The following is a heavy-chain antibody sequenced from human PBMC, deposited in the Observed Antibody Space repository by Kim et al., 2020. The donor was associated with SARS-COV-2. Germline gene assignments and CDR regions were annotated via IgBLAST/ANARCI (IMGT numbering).Heavy chain of an antibody. J-gene: IGHJ1*01. CDR2: INTNTGNP. D-gene: IGHD6-13*01. Sequence: ASVKVSCKASGYTFTSYPMNWVRQAPGQGLDWMGWINTNTGNPTYAQGFTGRFVFSLDTSVSTAYLQISSLKAEDTAVYYCARASVQASSSWYYIYWGQSTLVTLPS. V-gene: IGHV7-4-1*02. CDR1: GYTFTSYP. CDR3: ARASVQASSSWYYIY.